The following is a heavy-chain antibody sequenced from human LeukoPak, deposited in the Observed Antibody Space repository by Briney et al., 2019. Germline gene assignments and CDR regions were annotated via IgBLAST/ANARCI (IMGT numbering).Heavy chain of an antibody. V-gene: IGHV4-59*08. J-gene: IGHJ4*02. CDR2: IYYSGST. D-gene: IGHD3-16*02. Sequence: SETLSLTCGVYGGVFSSYYWSWIRQPPGKGLEWIGYIYYSGSTNYNPSLKSRVTISVDTSKNQFSLKLSSVTAADTAVYYCARHTDDYVWGSYRGNFDYWGQGTLVTVSS. CDR3: ARHTDDYVWGSYRGNFDY. CDR1: GGVFSSYY.